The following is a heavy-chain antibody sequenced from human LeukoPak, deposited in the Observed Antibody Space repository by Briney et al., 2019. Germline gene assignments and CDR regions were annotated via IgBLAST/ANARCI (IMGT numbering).Heavy chain of an antibody. CDR1: GASMSSNY. V-gene: IGHV4-4*09. J-gene: IGHJ4*02. Sequence: SETLSLTCNVSGASMSSNYWSWIRQPPEKGLEWIGYIYHSGNTNYSPSLESRVTMSVDESKNQFSLRVHFVSAADTAVYYCASTRRAAVAGRFDSWGQGTLVTVSS. CDR2: IYHSGNT. CDR3: ASTRRAAVAGRFDS. D-gene: IGHD6-19*01.